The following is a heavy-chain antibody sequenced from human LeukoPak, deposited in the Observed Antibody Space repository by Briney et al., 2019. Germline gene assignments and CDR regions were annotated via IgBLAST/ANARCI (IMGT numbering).Heavy chain of an antibody. CDR1: GGSISSYY. CDR2: IYYSGST. CDR3: ARAPMVRGVITTSYYFDY. Sequence: SETLSLTCTVSGGSISSYYWSWIRQPPGKGLEWIGYIYYSGSTNYNPSLKSRVTIPVDTSKNQFSLKLSSVTAADTAVYYCARAPMVRGVITTSYYFDYWGQGTLVTVSS. J-gene: IGHJ4*02. V-gene: IGHV4-59*01. D-gene: IGHD3-10*01.